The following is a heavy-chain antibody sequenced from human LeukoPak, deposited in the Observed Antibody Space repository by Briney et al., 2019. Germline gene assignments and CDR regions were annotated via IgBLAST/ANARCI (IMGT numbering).Heavy chain of an antibody. CDR2: IYTSGST. CDR3: ARLGRGYYYDSSGYPDY. Sequence: SETLSLTCTVSGGSISSYYWSWIRQPPGKGLEWIGYIYTSGSTNYNPSLKSRVTISVDTSKNQFSLKLSSVTAADTAVYYCARLGRGYYYDSSGYPDYWGQGTLVTVSS. CDR1: GGSISSYY. V-gene: IGHV4-4*09. J-gene: IGHJ4*02. D-gene: IGHD3-22*01.